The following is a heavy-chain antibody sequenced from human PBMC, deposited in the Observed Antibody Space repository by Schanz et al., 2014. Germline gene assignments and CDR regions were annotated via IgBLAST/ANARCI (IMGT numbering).Heavy chain of an antibody. Sequence: EVQLLESGGGLVQPGGSLRLSCAASGFTFSSYAMSWVRQAPGKGLEWVALIYYNGTNKYYADSVKGRFTISRDNSQNTLYLQMNSLRAEDTAVYYCAKDHAGSDILTALGNWGQGTLVTVSS. V-gene: IGHV3-23*03. CDR2: IYYNGTNK. D-gene: IGHD3-9*01. J-gene: IGHJ4*02. CDR1: GFTFSSYA. CDR3: AKDHAGSDILTALGN.